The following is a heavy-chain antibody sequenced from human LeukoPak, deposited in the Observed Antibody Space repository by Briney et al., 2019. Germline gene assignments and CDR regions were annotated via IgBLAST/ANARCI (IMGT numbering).Heavy chain of an antibody. CDR1: GFPFSNYW. CDR3: AKDDAWLQYND. V-gene: IGHV3-74*01. CDR2: INSDGSST. Sequence: GGSLRLSCAASGFPFSNYWIHWVRQAPGKGLVWVSRINSDGSSTSYADSVKGRFTVSRDNSKNTLYLQINSLRDEDTAVYYCAKDDAWLQYNDWGQGTLVTVSS. D-gene: IGHD5-24*01. J-gene: IGHJ4*02.